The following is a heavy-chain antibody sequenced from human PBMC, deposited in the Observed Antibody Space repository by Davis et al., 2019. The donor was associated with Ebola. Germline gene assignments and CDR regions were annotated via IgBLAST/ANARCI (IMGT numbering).Heavy chain of an antibody. Sequence: AASVKVSCKASGGTFSSYTISWVRQAPGQGLEWMGRIIPILGIANYAQKFQGRVTITADKSTSTAYMELSSLRSEDTAVYYCARDLGAPNDCGGNWGQGTLVTVSS. CDR3: ARDLGAPNDCGGN. CDR2: IIPILGIA. D-gene: IGHD4-23*01. J-gene: IGHJ4*02. V-gene: IGHV1-69*04. CDR1: GGTFSSYT.